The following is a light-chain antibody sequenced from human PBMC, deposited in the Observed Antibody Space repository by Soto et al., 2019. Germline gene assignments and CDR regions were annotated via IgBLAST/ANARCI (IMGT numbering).Light chain of an antibody. CDR1: QSVSSN. V-gene: IGKV3-15*01. CDR2: GAS. Sequence: EIVMTQSPATLSVSPGERATLSCRASQSVSSNLAWYQQKPGQAPRLLIYGASTRATGIPARFSGSGSGTEFTLTISSLQSEDFAVYYCQQYNNWLALTFDGGTKVEIK. CDR3: QQYNNWLALT. J-gene: IGKJ4*01.